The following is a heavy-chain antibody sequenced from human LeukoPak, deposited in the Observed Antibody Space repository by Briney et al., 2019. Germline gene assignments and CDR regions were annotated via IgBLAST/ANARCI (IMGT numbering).Heavy chain of an antibody. CDR3: ATIDYGSGSYYNDY. Sequence: SETLSLTCAVYGGSFSGYYWSWIRQPPGKGLEWIGEINHSGSTNYNPSLKSRVTISVDTSKNQFSLKLSSVTAAGTAVYYCATIDYGSGSYYNDYWGQGTLVTVSS. CDR2: INHSGST. D-gene: IGHD3-10*01. CDR1: GGSFSGYY. V-gene: IGHV4-34*01. J-gene: IGHJ4*02.